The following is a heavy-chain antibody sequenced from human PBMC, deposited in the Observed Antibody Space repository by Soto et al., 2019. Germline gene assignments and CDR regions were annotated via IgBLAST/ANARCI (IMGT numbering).Heavy chain of an antibody. V-gene: IGHV1-8*01. J-gene: IGHJ4*02. CDR2: MNPNTGNT. Sequence: QVPLVQSGAEVKKPGASVTVSCKASGYTFTSYDINWVRQATGQGLEWMGWMNPNTGNTGYAQKFQGRVTMTRNTSISTAYMELSSLRSEDTAVYYCARWGDIVLMVNDYWGQGTLVTVSS. CDR3: ARWGDIVLMVNDY. CDR1: GYTFTSYD. D-gene: IGHD2-8*01.